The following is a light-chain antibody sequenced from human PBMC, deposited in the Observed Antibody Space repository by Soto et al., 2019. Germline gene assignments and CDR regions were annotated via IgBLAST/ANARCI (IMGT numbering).Light chain of an antibody. J-gene: IGKJ4*01. V-gene: IGKV1-5*01. CDR2: DAS. Sequence: DIQMTQSPSTLSASVGDRVTITCRASQSISSWLAWYQQKPGKAPKLLIYDASSLESGVSSRFSGSGSGTEFTLTTSSLQPDDFATYYCQQYNSYSPLTFGGGTKVEIK. CDR1: QSISSW. CDR3: QQYNSYSPLT.